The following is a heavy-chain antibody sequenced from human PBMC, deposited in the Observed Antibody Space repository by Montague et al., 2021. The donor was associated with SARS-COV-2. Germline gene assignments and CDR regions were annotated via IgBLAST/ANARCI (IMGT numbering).Heavy chain of an antibody. CDR1: GFSLSTSGIC. CDR2: XDWXADK. D-gene: IGHD6-13*01. CDR3: ARTSIAAAGTAIDY. J-gene: IGHJ4*02. Sequence: PALVKPAQTLTLTCTFSGFSLSTSGICVSWIRQPPGKALEWLARXDWXADKYYSTSLKTRLTISKDTSKNQVVLTMTNMDPVDTATCYYARTSIAAAGTAIDYWGQGTLVTVSS. V-gene: IGHV2-70*11.